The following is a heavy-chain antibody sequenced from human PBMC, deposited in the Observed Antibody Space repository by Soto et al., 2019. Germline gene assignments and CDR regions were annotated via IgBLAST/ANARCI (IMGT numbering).Heavy chain of an antibody. CDR1: GGSFSGYY. D-gene: IGHD3-3*01. J-gene: IGHJ4*02. CDR3: ARGPYTIFGVAYDY. V-gene: IGHV4-34*01. Sequence: QVQLQQWGAGLLKPSETLSLTCAVYGGSFSGYYWSWIRQPAGKGLEWIGEINHSGSTNYNPSLKSRLTISVDTSKNQFSLKLSSVTAADTAVYYCARGPYTIFGVAYDYWGQGTLVTVSS. CDR2: INHSGST.